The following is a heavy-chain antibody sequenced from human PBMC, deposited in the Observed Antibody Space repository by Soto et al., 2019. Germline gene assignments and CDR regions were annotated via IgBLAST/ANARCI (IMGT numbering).Heavy chain of an antibody. Sequence: ASVNVSCKASGGTFSSYAISWVRQAPGQGLELMGGIIPIFGTANYARKFQGRVTITAGXXXXXAXMXLXXXXSEXTAVYYCASDVDTAMVNLDYWGQGTLVTVSS. J-gene: IGHJ4*02. CDR2: IIPIFGTA. CDR1: GGTFSSYA. D-gene: IGHD5-18*01. V-gene: IGHV1-69*13. CDR3: ASDVDTAMVNLDY.